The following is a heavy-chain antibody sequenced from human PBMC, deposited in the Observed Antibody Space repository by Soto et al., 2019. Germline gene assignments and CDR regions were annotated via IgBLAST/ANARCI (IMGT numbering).Heavy chain of an antibody. CDR3: AREGYGGEAAFDC. J-gene: IGHJ4*02. CDR1: GFTFRSHG. D-gene: IGHD4-17*01. Sequence: QVKLVESGGGVVQPGRSLRLSCAASGFTFRSHGMHWVRQAPGKGLEWVAVIWYDGSHQYYGDSVKGRFTISRDNSKNTLSLQMNSLRAEDTAIYYCAREGYGGEAAFDCWGQGTLVTVSS. CDR2: IWYDGSHQ. V-gene: IGHV3-33*01.